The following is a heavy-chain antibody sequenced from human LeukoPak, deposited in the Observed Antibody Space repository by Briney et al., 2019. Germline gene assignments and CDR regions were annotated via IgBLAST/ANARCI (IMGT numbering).Heavy chain of an antibody. D-gene: IGHD6-19*01. CDR3: AREEQWLDNQDFDY. Sequence: WASVKVPCKASGYTFTSYYMHWVRQAPGQGLEWMGIINPSGGSTNYAQKLQGRVTMTTDTSTSTVYMELSSLRSEDTAVYYCAREEQWLDNQDFDYWGQGTLVTVSS. J-gene: IGHJ4*02. CDR1: GYTFTSYY. V-gene: IGHV1-46*01. CDR2: INPSGGST.